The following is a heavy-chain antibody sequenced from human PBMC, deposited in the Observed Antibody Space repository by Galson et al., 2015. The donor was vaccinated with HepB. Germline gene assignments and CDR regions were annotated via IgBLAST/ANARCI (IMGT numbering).Heavy chain of an antibody. CDR3: ARDPSMVRGAGYYFDY. Sequence: SLRLSCAASGFTFSSYWMSWVRQAPGKGLEWVAVIWYDGSNKYYADSVKGRFTISRDNSKNTLYLQMNSLRAEDTAVYYCARDPSMVRGAGYYFDYWGQGTLVTVSS. J-gene: IGHJ4*02. V-gene: IGHV3-33*08. D-gene: IGHD3-10*01. CDR1: GFTFSSYW. CDR2: IWYDGSNK.